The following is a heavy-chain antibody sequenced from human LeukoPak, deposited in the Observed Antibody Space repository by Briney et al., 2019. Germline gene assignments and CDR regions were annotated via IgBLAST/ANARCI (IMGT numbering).Heavy chain of an antibody. Sequence: GGSLRLSCAASGFTFSSYSMNWVRQAPGKGLEWVSSISSSSSYIYYADSVKGRFTISRDNAKNSLYLQMNSLRAEDTAVYYCARDFSDQGGGYWGQGTLATVSS. J-gene: IGHJ4*02. V-gene: IGHV3-21*01. CDR3: ARDFSDQGGGY. CDR2: ISSSSSYI. CDR1: GFTFSSYS. D-gene: IGHD2/OR15-2a*01.